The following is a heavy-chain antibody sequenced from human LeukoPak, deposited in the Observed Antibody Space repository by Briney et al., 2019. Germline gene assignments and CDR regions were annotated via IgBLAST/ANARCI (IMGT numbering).Heavy chain of an antibody. CDR1: GGSISSSNW. V-gene: IGHV4-4*02. J-gene: IGHJ5*02. D-gene: IGHD1-26*01. CDR3: ARVTSPVGATEYNWFDP. Sequence: SETLSLTCAVSGGSISSSNWWSWVRQPPGKGLEWIGEIYHSGSTNYNPSLKSRVTISVDKSKSQFSLKLSSVTAADTAVYYCARVTSPVGATEYNWFDPWGQGTLVTVSS. CDR2: IYHSGST.